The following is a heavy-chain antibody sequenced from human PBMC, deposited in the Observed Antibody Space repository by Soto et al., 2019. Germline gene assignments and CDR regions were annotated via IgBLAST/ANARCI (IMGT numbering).Heavy chain of an antibody. J-gene: IGHJ4*02. Sequence: PSQTLSLTCAISGDSVSSNSATWNWIRQSPSRGLEWLGRTYYRSKWYNDYTLSVKSRITINPDTSKNQFSLQPNSVTPDDTAVYFCASGGDRKFAFWGQGTLVTVSS. CDR3: ASGGDRKFAF. V-gene: IGHV6-1*01. D-gene: IGHD2-21*02. CDR1: GDSVSSNSAT. CDR2: TYYRSKWYN.